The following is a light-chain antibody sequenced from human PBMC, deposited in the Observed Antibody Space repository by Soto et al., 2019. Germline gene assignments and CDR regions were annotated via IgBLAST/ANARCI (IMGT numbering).Light chain of an antibody. Sequence: EIVLTQSPGTLSLSPGERATLSCRASQSVSSSYLAWYQQKPGQAPGLLIYGASTRATGIPARLSGSGSGTDVTLTISRLEPEDFAVYYCQQYGISPYTFGQGTKLEIK. J-gene: IGKJ2*01. CDR1: QSVSSSY. CDR2: GAS. V-gene: IGKV3-20*01. CDR3: QQYGISPYT.